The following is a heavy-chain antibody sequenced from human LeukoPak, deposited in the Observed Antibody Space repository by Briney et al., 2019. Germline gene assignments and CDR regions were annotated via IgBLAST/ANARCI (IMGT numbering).Heavy chain of an antibody. Sequence: PSETLSLTCTVSGGSISSYYWSWIRQPPGKGLEWIGYIYYSGSTNYNPSLKSRVTISVDTSKNQFSLKLSSVTAADTAVYYCARAIYDFWSGPNWFDPWGQGTLVTVSS. J-gene: IGHJ5*02. D-gene: IGHD3-3*01. CDR2: IYYSGST. CDR3: ARAIYDFWSGPNWFDP. V-gene: IGHV4-59*01. CDR1: GGSISSYY.